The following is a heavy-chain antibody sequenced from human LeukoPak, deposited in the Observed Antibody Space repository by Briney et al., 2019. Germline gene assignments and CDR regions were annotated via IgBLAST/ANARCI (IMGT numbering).Heavy chain of an antibody. CDR3: ARELGSSGYYPFDY. J-gene: IGHJ4*02. Sequence: PGGSLRLSCAASGFTFSSYGMHWVRQAPGKGLEWVALIWYDGSNKYYADSVKGRFTTSRDDSKNTLYLQMNSLRAEDTAVYYCARELGSSGYYPFDYWGQGTLVTVSS. CDR2: IWYDGSNK. D-gene: IGHD3-22*01. CDR1: GFTFSSYG. V-gene: IGHV3-33*01.